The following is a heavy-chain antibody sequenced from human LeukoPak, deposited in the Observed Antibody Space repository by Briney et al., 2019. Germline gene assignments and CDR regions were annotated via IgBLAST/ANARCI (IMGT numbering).Heavy chain of an antibody. CDR3: ARGVGIAAVGSFYYYMDV. V-gene: IGHV1-18*01. CDR1: GYSLNSYG. Sequence: ASVNVSCKASGYSLNSYGINWVRQAPGQRLEWMGWINTHSGNTNYAQKFQGRVTMTTDTSTSTAYMELKSLRSDDTAVYYCARGVGIAAVGSFYYYMDVWGKGTTVTVSS. J-gene: IGHJ6*03. D-gene: IGHD6-13*01. CDR2: INTHSGNT.